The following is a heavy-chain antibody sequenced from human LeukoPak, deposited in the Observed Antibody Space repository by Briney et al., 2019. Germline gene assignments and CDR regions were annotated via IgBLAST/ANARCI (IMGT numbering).Heavy chain of an antibody. Sequence: SVKVSCKASGYTFTGYYMHWVRQAPGQGLEWMGWINPNSGGTNYAQKFQGRVAMTRDTSISTAYMELSRLRSDDTAVYYCARVPGRSGGRMPFDYWGQGTLVTVSS. CDR2: INPNSGGT. V-gene: IGHV1-2*02. J-gene: IGHJ4*02. CDR1: GYTFTGYY. D-gene: IGHD2-15*01. CDR3: ARVPGRSGGRMPFDY.